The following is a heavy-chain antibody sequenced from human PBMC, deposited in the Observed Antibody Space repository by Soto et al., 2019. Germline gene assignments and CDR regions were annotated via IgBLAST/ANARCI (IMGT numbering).Heavy chain of an antibody. CDR2: ISYDGSNK. CDR1: GFTFSSYG. V-gene: IGHV3-30*18. CDR3: VKDCGDAADY. D-gene: IGHD4-17*01. J-gene: IGHJ4*02. Sequence: GGSLRLSCAASGFTFSSYGMHWVRQAPGKGLEWVAVISYDGSNKYYADSVKGRFTISRDNSKNTLYLQMNSLRAEDTAVYYCVKDCGDAADYWGQGTLVTVSS.